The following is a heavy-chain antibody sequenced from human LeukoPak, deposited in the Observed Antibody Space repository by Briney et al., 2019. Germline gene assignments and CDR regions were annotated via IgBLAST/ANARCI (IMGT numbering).Heavy chain of an antibody. CDR2: ISYDGSNK. V-gene: IGHV3-30-3*01. D-gene: IGHD4-23*01. CDR3: AGVAAGYSVNYFDY. CDR1: GFTFSSYA. J-gene: IGHJ4*02. Sequence: GGSLRLSCAASGFTFSSYAMHWVRQAPGKGLEWVAVISYDGSNKYYADSVKGRFTISRDNSKNTLYLQMNSLRDEDTAVYYCAGVAAGYSVNYFDYWGQGTLVTVSS.